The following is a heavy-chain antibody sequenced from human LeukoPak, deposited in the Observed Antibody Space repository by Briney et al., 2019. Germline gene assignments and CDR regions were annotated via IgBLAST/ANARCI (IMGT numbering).Heavy chain of an antibody. Sequence: GGSLRRSCAASGFTCSSYSMNWVRQAPGKGLEWISYIDTSSATIYYADSVKGRFTISRDSAKNSLYLQMNSLRAEDTAVYYCARDLRAPTWYFDLWGRGTLVTVSS. CDR1: GFTCSSYS. CDR3: ARDLRAPTWYFDL. CDR2: IDTSSATI. V-gene: IGHV3-48*01. J-gene: IGHJ2*01.